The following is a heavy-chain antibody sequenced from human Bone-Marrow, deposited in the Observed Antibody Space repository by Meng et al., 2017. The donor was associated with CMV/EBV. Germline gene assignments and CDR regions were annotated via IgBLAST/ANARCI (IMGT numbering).Heavy chain of an antibody. CDR1: GFPYSDYY. V-gene: IGHV3-11*01. D-gene: IGHD3-3*01. CDR3: ARGEAPRGFWSGYGNYYYYGMDV. J-gene: IGHJ6*02. CDR2: ISSSGSNI. Sequence: GGSLRLSCAASGFPYSDYYMSWIRQAPGKGLEWVSYISSSGSNIFYADSVKGRFTLSRDNAKNSLYLQMNSLRAEDTAVYYCARGEAPRGFWSGYGNYYYYGMDVWGQGTTVTVSS.